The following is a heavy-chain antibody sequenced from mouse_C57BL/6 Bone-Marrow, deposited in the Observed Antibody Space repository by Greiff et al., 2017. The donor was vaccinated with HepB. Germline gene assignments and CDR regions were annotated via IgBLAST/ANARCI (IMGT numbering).Heavy chain of an antibody. CDR3: TRPHYYGSSPFDY. Sequence: VQLQQSGAELVRPGASVTLSCKASGYTFTDYEMHWVKQTPVHGLEWIGAIDPETGGTAYNQKFKGKAILTADKSSSTAYMELRSLTSEDSAVYYCTRPHYYGSSPFDYWGQGTTLTVSS. CDR1: GYTFTDYE. J-gene: IGHJ2*01. D-gene: IGHD1-1*01. CDR2: IDPETGGT. V-gene: IGHV1-15*01.